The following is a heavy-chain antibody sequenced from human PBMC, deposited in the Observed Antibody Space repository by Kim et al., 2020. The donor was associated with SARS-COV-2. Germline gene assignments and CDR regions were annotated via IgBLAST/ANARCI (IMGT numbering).Heavy chain of an antibody. CDR3: ARSGDDCSGTSCYPYYYGMDV. J-gene: IGHJ6*02. CDR1: GYTFTSYY. Sequence: ASVKVYCKASGYTFTSYYMHWVRQAPGQGLEWMGIINPSGGTTTYAQKFQGRVTMTRDTSTSTVYMELSSLRSEDTAVYYCARSGDDCSGTSCYPYYYGMDVWGQGTTVTVSS. CDR2: INPSGGTT. V-gene: IGHV1-46*01. D-gene: IGHD2-2*01.